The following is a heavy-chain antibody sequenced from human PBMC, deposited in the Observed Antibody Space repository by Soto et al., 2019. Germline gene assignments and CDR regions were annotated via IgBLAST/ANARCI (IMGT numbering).Heavy chain of an antibody. CDR2: ISGSGDST. CDR1: GFTFSSYA. J-gene: IGHJ5*02. CDR3: ARVRGYMENWFDP. Sequence: GGSLRLSCAASGFTFSSYAMNWVRQAPGKGLEWVSVISGSGDSTYYADSVKGRFTISRDNSKNTLYLQMNSLRTEDTAVYYCARVRGYMENWFDPWGQGTLVTVSS. V-gene: IGHV3-23*01. D-gene: IGHD5-12*01.